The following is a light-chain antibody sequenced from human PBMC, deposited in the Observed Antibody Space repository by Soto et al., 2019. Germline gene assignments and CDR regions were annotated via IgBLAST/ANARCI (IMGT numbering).Light chain of an antibody. Sequence: EIVLTQSPAALSLSPGERATLSCRASQSVGIYLAWYQQKPGQAPNLVIYDASNRATGIPARFSGSGSGTDFTLTISSLEPEDFAVYYCQQRTNWPLYTFGQGTRLEIK. J-gene: IGKJ2*01. CDR2: DAS. CDR3: QQRTNWPLYT. V-gene: IGKV3-11*01. CDR1: QSVGIY.